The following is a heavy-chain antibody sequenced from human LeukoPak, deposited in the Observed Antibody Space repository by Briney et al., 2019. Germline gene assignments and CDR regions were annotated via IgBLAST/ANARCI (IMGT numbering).Heavy chain of an antibody. D-gene: IGHD3-22*01. J-gene: IGHJ3*02. CDR3: ARGDYDSSGYYPNDAFDI. CDR2: INHSGST. Sequence: KASETLSLTCAVYGGSFSGYYWSWIRQPPGKGLEWIGEINHSGSTNYNPSLKSRVTISVDTSKNQFSLKLSSVTAADTAVYYCARGDYDSSGYYPNDAFDIWGQGTMVTVSS. CDR1: GGSFSGYY. V-gene: IGHV4-34*01.